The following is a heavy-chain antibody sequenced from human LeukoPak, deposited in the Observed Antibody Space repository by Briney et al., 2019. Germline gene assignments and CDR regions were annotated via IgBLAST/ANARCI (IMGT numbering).Heavy chain of an antibody. D-gene: IGHD3-9*01. CDR3: ARRYFDWSEDY. V-gene: IGHV1-2*02. CDR1: GYTFTACY. CDR2: INPSSGGT. J-gene: IGHJ4*02. Sequence: GASVKVSCKASGYTFTACYMHWVRQAPGQGLEWMGWINPSSGGTKYEQNFQGRVTMTRDTSISTAYMELSGLRSDDTAVYYCARRYFDWSEDYWGQGTLVTVSS.